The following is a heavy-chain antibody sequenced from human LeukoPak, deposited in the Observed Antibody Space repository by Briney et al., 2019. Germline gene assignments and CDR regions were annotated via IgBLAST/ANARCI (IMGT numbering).Heavy chain of an antibody. CDR3: ARNPSSDY. CDR2: ISSSSSTI. CDR1: GFTFSSYS. V-gene: IGHV3-48*01. J-gene: IGHJ4*02. Sequence: GGSLILSCAASGFTFSSYSMNWVRQAPGKGLEWVSYISSSSSTIYYADSVKGRFTISRDNAKNSLYLQMNSLRAEDTAVYYCARNPSSDYWGQGTLVTVSS.